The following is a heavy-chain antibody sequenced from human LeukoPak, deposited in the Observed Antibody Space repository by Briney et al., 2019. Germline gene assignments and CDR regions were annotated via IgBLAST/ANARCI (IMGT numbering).Heavy chain of an antibody. Sequence: SETLSLTCAVYNGSFNTYYWSWIRQPPGKGLEWIGEINHSGSTNYNPSLKSRVTILVDTSKNQFSLKLSSVTAADTAVYYCARDLAGGSDYWGQGTLVTVSS. CDR2: INHSGST. CDR3: ARDLAGGSDY. J-gene: IGHJ4*02. CDR1: NGSFNTYY. D-gene: IGHD6-19*01. V-gene: IGHV4-34*01.